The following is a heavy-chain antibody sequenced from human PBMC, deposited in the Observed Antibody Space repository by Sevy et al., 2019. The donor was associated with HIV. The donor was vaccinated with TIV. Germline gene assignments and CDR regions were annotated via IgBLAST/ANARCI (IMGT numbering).Heavy chain of an antibody. CDR3: ATTKDYYDSSGYPFDY. CDR2: FDPEDGRT. D-gene: IGHD3-22*01. Sequence: ASVKVSCKLSGYTLTDFSMHWVRQAPGKGLEWVATFDPEDGRTIYAQKFQGRVTMTEDTSTDKAYRELNSLRSDDTAVYYCATTKDYYDSSGYPFDYWGQGTQVTVSS. V-gene: IGHV1-24*01. J-gene: IGHJ4*02. CDR1: GYTLTDFS.